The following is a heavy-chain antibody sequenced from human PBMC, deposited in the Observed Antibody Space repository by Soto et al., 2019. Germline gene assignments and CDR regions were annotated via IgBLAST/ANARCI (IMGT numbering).Heavy chain of an antibody. Sequence: QVQLVQSGAEVKKPGSSVKVSCKASGGTFSSYTISWVRQAPGQGLEWMGRIIPILGIENYAQKFQGRVTITADKSTSTAYMELSSLRSEDTAVDYCARDLGGTTGDYWGQGTLVTVSS. CDR1: GGTFSSYT. CDR2: IIPILGIE. CDR3: ARDLGGTTGDY. V-gene: IGHV1-69*08. J-gene: IGHJ4*02. D-gene: IGHD1-7*01.